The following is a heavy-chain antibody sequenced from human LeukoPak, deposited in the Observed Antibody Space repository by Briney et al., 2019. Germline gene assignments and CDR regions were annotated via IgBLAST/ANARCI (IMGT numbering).Heavy chain of an antibody. CDR3: ARARITMVRGVLYYFDY. CDR1: GYTFTGYY. D-gene: IGHD3-10*01. Sequence: ASVKVSCKASGYTFTGYYMHWVRQAPGQGLEWMGWINPNSGGTNYAQKFQSRVTMTRDTSSSTAYMELSRLRSDDTAVYYCARARITMVRGVLYYFDYWGQGTLVTVSS. V-gene: IGHV1-2*02. J-gene: IGHJ4*02. CDR2: INPNSGGT.